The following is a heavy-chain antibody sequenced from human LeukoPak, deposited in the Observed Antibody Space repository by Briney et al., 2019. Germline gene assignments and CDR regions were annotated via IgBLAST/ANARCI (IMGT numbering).Heavy chain of an antibody. J-gene: IGHJ5*02. V-gene: IGHV3-23*01. CDR2: ISGSGSST. CDR1: GFMFSNYA. Sequence: QAGGSLRLSCAASGFMFSNYAMSWVRQAPGKGLEWVSTISGSGSSTYYADSVKGRLTISRDNSKNTLHLQMISLRAEDTAVFYCAKTGDSSGYYYQGWFDPWGQGTLVTVSS. D-gene: IGHD3-22*01. CDR3: AKTGDSSGYYYQGWFDP.